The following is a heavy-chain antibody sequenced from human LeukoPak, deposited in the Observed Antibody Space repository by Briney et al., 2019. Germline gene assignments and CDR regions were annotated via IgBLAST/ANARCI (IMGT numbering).Heavy chain of an antibody. CDR3: ARAYCSSTSCPTARYWYFDL. Sequence: GASVKVSCKASGYTFTSYGISWVRQAPGQGLEWMGWISPYNGNTNYAQQLQGRVTMTTDTSTSTAYMELRSLRSDDTAVYYCARAYCSSTSCPTARYWYFDLWGRGTLVSVSS. CDR1: GYTFTSYG. V-gene: IGHV1-18*04. J-gene: IGHJ2*01. D-gene: IGHD2-2*01. CDR2: ISPYNGNT.